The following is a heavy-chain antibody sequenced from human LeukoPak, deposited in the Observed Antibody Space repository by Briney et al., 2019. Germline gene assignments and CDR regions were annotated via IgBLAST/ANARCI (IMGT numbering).Heavy chain of an antibody. V-gene: IGHV4-34*01. CDR3: ARTAYDSSGCFDY. Sequence: PSETLSLTCAVYGGSFSGYYWSWIRQPPGKGLEWIGEINHSGSTNYNPSLKSRVTISVDTSKNQFSLKLSSVTAADTAVYYCARTAYDSSGCFDYWGQGTLVTVSS. CDR1: GGSFSGYY. D-gene: IGHD3-22*01. CDR2: INHSGST. J-gene: IGHJ4*02.